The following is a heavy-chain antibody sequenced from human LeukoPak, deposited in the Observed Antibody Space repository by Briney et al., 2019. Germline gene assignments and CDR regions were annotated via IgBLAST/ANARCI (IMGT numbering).Heavy chain of an antibody. CDR1: GFTFTDFW. V-gene: IGHV3-74*01. Sequence: GGSLRLSCAASGFTFTDFWMHWVRQAPGGGLVWVSRVKGDKISTLYADSVKGRFTISRDNAKNTLYLQMNSLRAEDTALYYCATGPYSAFEMWGQGTMVTVSS. CDR3: ATGPYSAFEM. J-gene: IGHJ3*02. D-gene: IGHD2-21*01. CDR2: VKGDKIST.